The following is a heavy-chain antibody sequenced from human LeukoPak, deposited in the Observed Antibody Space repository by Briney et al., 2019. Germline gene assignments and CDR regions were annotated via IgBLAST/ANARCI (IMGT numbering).Heavy chain of an antibody. D-gene: IGHD3-16*01. CDR2: ISVTSSYI. CDR1: GFTFRLRG. Sequence: PGGSLRLCCAASGFTFRLRGLDWVRQAPGMGLEWVSSISVTSSYIYYADSVKGRFTISRDNAKNSLYLQMNSLRAEDTAVYFCASDGNWVRGNYGMVGRCQGTTVTVSS. J-gene: IGHJ6*02. V-gene: IGHV3-21*01. CDR3: ASDGNWVRGNYGMVG.